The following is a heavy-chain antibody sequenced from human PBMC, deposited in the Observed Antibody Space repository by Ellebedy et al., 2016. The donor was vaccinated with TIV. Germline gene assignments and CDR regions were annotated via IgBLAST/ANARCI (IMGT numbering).Heavy chain of an antibody. CDR2: INPSGGST. CDR3: ARGEEGKGWLDV. D-gene: IGHD2-15*01. V-gene: IGHV1-46*01. J-gene: IGHJ6*02. CDR1: GYTFTSYY. Sequence: ASVKVSCXASGYTFTSYYMHWVRQAPGQGLEWMGIINPSGGSTSYAQKFQGRVTMTRDTSTSTAYMELRSLRSDDTAVYYCARGEEGKGWLDVWGQGTTVTVSS.